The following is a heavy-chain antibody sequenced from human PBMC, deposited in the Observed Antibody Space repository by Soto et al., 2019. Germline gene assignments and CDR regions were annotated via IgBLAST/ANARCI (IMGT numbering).Heavy chain of an antibody. CDR1: GGSFSGYY. D-gene: IGHD2-15*01. Sequence: SETLSLTCAVYGGSFSGYYWSWIRQPPGKGLEWIGEINHSGSTNYNPSLKSRVTISVDTSKNQFSLKLSSVTAADTAVYYCARGGKTLLRYFDLWRRRTLVTVSS. V-gene: IGHV4-34*01. J-gene: IGHJ2*01. CDR3: ARGGKTLLRYFDL. CDR2: INHSGST.